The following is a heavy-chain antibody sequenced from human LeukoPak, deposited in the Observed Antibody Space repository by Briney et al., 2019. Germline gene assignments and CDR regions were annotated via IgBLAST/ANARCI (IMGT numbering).Heavy chain of an antibody. CDR3: ARRPYCSGGSCYLTVADAFDI. CDR2: INHSGST. V-gene: IGHV4-34*01. J-gene: IGHJ3*02. Sequence: SETLSLTCAVYGGSFSGYYWSWIRQPPGKGLEWIGEINHSGSTNYNPSLKSRVTISVDTSKNQFSLKLSSVTAADTAVYYCARRPYCSGGSCYLTVADAFDIWGQGTMVTVSS. D-gene: IGHD2-15*01. CDR1: GGSFSGYY.